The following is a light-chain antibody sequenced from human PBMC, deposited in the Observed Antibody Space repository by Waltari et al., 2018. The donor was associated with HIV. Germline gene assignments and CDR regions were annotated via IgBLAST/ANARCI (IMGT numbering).Light chain of an antibody. J-gene: IGLJ3*02. CDR1: NIGSKS. V-gene: IGLV3-21*01. CDR3: QIWNNSSDHWV. Sequence: YVLTQPPSVSVAPGTTAKLSSGGNNIGSKSVHWYQQRPGQPPVLVIYYDADRPSGIPERFFGSNSGSTATLTITRVEVGDEADYFCQIWNNSSDHWVFGAGTTLTVL. CDR2: YDA.